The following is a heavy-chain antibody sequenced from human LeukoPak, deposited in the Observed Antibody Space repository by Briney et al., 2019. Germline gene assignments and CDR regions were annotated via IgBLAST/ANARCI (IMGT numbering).Heavy chain of an antibody. CDR1: GFTFSSYA. D-gene: IGHD2-8*01. Sequence: GGSLRLSCAGSGFTFSSYAMSWVRQAPGKGLEWVSAISDTGATTYDADSVKGRFTISRDNSRSTLYLQMNSLRAEVSALYYCAKDTSIGRYCTNGVCSPFDYWGQGTLVTVSS. J-gene: IGHJ4*02. V-gene: IGHV3-23*01. CDR2: ISDTGATT. CDR3: AKDTSIGRYCTNGVCSPFDY.